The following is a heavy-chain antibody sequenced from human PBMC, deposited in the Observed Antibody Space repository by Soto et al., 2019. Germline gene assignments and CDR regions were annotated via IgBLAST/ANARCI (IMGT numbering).Heavy chain of an antibody. CDR1: GGPFSTYT. D-gene: IGHD5-12*01. CDR2: IIPIYGTR. J-gene: IGHJ6*02. V-gene: IGHV1-69*06. CDR3: ATGAIVAHYHYYRMDV. Sequence: SVKVSCKASGGPFSTYTISWVRQAPGQGLEWMGGIIPIYGTRNYAQKFQGRVTITADKSTSIASMEVSSLTSEDTAVYYCATGAIVAHYHYYRMDVWDQGTTVTVSS.